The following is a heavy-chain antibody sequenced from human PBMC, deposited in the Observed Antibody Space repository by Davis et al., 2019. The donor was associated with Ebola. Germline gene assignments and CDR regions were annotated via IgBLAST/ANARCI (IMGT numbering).Heavy chain of an antibody. Sequence: GESLKISCAASGFTFSSYGMHWVRQAPGKGLEWVAVISYDGSNKYYADSVKGRFTISRDNSKNTLYLQMNSLRAEDTAVYYCAKDLRYFDWFPSDYYYGMDVWGQGTTVTVSS. CDR1: GFTFSSYG. J-gene: IGHJ6*02. D-gene: IGHD3-9*01. CDR2: ISYDGSNK. CDR3: AKDLRYFDWFPSDYYYGMDV. V-gene: IGHV3-30*18.